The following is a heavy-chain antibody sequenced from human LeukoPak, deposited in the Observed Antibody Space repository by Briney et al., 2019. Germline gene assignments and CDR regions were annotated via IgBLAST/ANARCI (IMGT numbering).Heavy chain of an antibody. CDR1: GDSISSSNYY. CDR3: ARYEDIVVVTASTRDEH. Sequence: SETLSLTCAVSGDSISSSNYYWGWIRQPPGKGLEWIGSIYFSGGTYYNPSLKSRVTISVDTSKNHFSLKLSSVTAADTAVYYCARYEDIVVVTASTRDEHWGQGTLVTVSS. D-gene: IGHD2-15*01. J-gene: IGHJ1*01. V-gene: IGHV4-39*01. CDR2: IYFSGGT.